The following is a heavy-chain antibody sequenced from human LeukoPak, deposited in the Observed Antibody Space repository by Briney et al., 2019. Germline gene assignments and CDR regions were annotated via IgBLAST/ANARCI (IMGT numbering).Heavy chain of an antibody. CDR3: ASSPILGYCSGGSCYG. Sequence: SETLSLTCTVSGGSISSYYWSWIRQPPGKGLEWIGYIYYSGSTNYNPSLKSRVTISVDTSKNQFSLKLSSVTAADTAVYYCASSPILGYCSGGSCYGWGQGTLVTVSS. CDR2: IYYSGST. J-gene: IGHJ4*02. CDR1: GGSISSYY. D-gene: IGHD2-15*01. V-gene: IGHV4-59*08.